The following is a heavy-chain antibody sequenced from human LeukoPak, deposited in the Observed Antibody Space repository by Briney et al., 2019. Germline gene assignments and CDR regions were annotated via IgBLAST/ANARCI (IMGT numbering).Heavy chain of an antibody. CDR1: GESITSDNW. CDR3: ARYIVSYPHDAFDI. CDR2: IYYSGST. Sequence: PSGTLSLTCALSGESITSDNWWSWVRQAPGKGLEWIGYIYYSGSTSYNPSLKSRVTISVDTSKKQFSLKLSSVTAADTAFYYCARYIVSYPHDAFDIWGQGTMVTVSS. D-gene: IGHD1-26*01. J-gene: IGHJ3*02. V-gene: IGHV4-4*02.